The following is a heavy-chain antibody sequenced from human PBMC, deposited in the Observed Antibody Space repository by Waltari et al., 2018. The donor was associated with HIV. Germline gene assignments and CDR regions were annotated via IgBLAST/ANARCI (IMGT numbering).Heavy chain of an antibody. CDR1: GFMFSGFV. V-gene: IGHV3-30*01. D-gene: IGHD3-22*01. Sequence: QVQLVESGGGVVRPGGSLRPSCSASGFMFSGFVLHWVRQAPGKGLEWVAATSFDGTNNYYAHSVKGRFTISRDNIKNILHLQMNSLKIEDMAVYYCAKDRSGSLHYFYYYGMDVWGKGTTVAVSS. CDR3: AKDRSGSLHYFYYYGMDV. J-gene: IGHJ6*04. CDR2: TSFDGTNN.